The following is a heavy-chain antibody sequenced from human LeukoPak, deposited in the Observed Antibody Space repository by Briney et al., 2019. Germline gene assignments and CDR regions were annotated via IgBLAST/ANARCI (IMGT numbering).Heavy chain of an antibody. Sequence: PGGSLRLSCAASGFTFSSYAMHWVRQAPGKGLEWVAVISYDGSNKYYADSVKGRFTISRDNSKNTLYLQMNSLRAEDTAVYYCARGDRYDILTGRHYWGQGTLVTVSS. CDR3: ARGDRYDILTGRHY. J-gene: IGHJ4*02. CDR1: GFTFSSYA. CDR2: ISYDGSNK. D-gene: IGHD3-9*01. V-gene: IGHV3-30-3*01.